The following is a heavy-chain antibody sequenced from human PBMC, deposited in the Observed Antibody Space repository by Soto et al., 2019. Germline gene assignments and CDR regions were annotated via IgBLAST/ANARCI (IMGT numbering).Heavy chain of an antibody. J-gene: IGHJ3*02. CDR3: ATWHLQEHAYDI. CDR2: LYDLDGT. CDR1: GFTVSGKKY. D-gene: IGHD1-1*01. Sequence: PGGSLRLSCEAFGFTVSGKKYVAWVRQALGKGLEWVSALYDLDGTYYADSVKGRFTTSSDSSRTTVYLQMNSLRPDDTAVYSCATWHLQEHAYDIWGQGTMVTVSS. V-gene: IGHV3-53*01.